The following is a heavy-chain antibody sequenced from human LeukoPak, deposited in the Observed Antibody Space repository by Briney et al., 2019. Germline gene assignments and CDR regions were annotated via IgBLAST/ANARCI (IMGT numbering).Heavy chain of an antibody. CDR1: GGSVSSYY. Sequence: SETLSLTCTVSGGSVSSYYWSWIRQPPGKGLEWIGYIYYSGSTNYNPSLKSRVTTSVDTSKNQFSLKLSSVTAADTAVYYCARKWAPFDPWGQGTLVTVSS. CDR2: IYYSGST. J-gene: IGHJ5*02. CDR3: ARKWAPFDP. D-gene: IGHD1-26*01. V-gene: IGHV4-59*02.